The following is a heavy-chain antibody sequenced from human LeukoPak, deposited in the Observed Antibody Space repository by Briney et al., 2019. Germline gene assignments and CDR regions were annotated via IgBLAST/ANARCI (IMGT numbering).Heavy chain of an antibody. V-gene: IGHV5-51*01. CDR3: ARIEGNYYYYMDV. CDR1: GYTFISYW. CDR2: IYPSDSDT. Sequence: GESLKISCKGSGYTFISYWIGWVRQMPGKGLEWMGIIYPSDSDTRYSPSFQGQVTISVDKSITTAYLQWSSLKASDTAMYYCARIEGNYYYYMDVWGKGATVTVSS. J-gene: IGHJ6*03.